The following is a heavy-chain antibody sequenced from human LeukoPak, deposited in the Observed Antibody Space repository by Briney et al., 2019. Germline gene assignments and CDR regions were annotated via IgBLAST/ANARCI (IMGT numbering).Heavy chain of an antibody. CDR3: ARDLSIAAAGTSPYYFDY. CDR1: GFTFSSYS. V-gene: IGHV3-21*05. Sequence: GGSLRLSCAASGFTFSSYSMNWVRQAPGKGLEWVSYISSSSSYIYYADSVKGRFTISRDNAKNSLYLQMNSLRAEDTAVYYCARDLSIAAAGTSPYYFDYWGQGTLVTVSS. J-gene: IGHJ4*02. D-gene: IGHD6-13*01. CDR2: ISSSSSYI.